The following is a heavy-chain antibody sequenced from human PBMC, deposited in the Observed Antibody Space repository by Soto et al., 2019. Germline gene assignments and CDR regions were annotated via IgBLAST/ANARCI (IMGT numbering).Heavy chain of an antibody. V-gene: IGHV4-31*03. CDR1: GAALNSGNYY. CDR3: ERLRIATNNYKWFDP. CDR2: IYVTGAV. D-gene: IGHD2-21*01. Sequence: SETLSLTCSVSGAALNSGNYYWSWIRQVPGKGLEWIGHIYVTGAVDYNPSLRDRITISQDTSERQFSLNLRLVTAADTAVYYCERLRIATNNYKWFDPWGQGTRVTVSS. J-gene: IGHJ5*02.